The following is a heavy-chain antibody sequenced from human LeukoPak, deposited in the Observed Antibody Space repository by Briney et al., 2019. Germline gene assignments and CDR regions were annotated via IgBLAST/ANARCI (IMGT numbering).Heavy chain of an antibody. CDR3: AREDWYFDL. J-gene: IGHJ2*01. V-gene: IGHV4-34*01. Sequence: PSETLSLTCAVDGGTFTDFYWAWIRQPPGKGLEWIGEINHSGSTNYSPSLKSRVTISLDTSKDQFFLRLTSVTAADTAVYYCAREDWYFDLWGQGTLVTVSS. CDR1: GGTFTDFY. CDR2: INHSGST.